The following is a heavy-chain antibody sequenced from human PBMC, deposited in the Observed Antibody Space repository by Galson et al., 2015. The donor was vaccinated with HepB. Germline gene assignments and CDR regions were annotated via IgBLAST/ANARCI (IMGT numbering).Heavy chain of an antibody. CDR1: GYTFTGYY. J-gene: IGHJ5*02. V-gene: IGHV1-18*04. D-gene: IGHD2-8*01. Sequence: SVKVSCKASGYTFTGYYMHWVRQAPGQGLEWMGWISAYNGNTNYAQKLQGRVTMTTGTSTSTAYMELRSLRSDDTAVYYCARGGQLYPRWFDPWGQGTLVTVSS. CDR3: ARGGQLYPRWFDP. CDR2: ISAYNGNT.